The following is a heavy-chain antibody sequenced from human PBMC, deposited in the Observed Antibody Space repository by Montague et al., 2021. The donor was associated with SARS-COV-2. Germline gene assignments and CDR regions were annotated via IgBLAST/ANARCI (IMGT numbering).Heavy chain of an antibody. CDR1: GASISRSSYY. V-gene: IGHV4-39*01. D-gene: IGHD3-10*01. Sequence: SETLSLTCTVSGASISRSSYYWGWIRKPTGKGLEWIGYIYNSGNTHYNTSLKSRVTISVDTSKNQFSLTLSSVTAADTAIYYCARQGNSGNLIDYWGQGTLVT. CDR3: ARQGNSGNLIDY. CDR2: IYNSGNT. J-gene: IGHJ4*02.